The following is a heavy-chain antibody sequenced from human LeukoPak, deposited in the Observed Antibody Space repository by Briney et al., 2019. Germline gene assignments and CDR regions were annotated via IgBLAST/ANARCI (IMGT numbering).Heavy chain of an antibody. CDR3: ARSQRQWPNFDY. J-gene: IGHJ4*02. CDR1: GGSISSSSYY. Sequence: SETLSLTCTVSGGSISSSSYYWSWIRQPAGKGLEWIGRIYTSGSTNYNPSLKSRVTMSVDTSKNQFSLKLSSATAADTAVYYCARSQRQWPNFDYWGQGTLVTVSS. D-gene: IGHD6-19*01. CDR2: IYTSGST. V-gene: IGHV4-61*02.